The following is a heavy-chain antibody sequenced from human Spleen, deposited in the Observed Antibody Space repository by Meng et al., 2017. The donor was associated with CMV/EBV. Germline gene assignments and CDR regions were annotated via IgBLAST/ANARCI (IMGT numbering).Heavy chain of an antibody. J-gene: IGHJ2*01. CDR3: VHRIRDDSVGYWYFDL. Sequence: QITLKESGPTLVKPTQTLTLTCTFSGFSLTTSRVVVGWIRQSPGKALEWLALIYWDDDKRYSPSLNSRLTITKDTSKNQVVLTMINMDPVDTATYYCVHRIRDDSVGYWYFDLWGRGTLVTVSS. CDR1: GFSLTTSRVV. D-gene: IGHD5/OR15-5a*01. V-gene: IGHV2-5*02. CDR2: IYWDDDK.